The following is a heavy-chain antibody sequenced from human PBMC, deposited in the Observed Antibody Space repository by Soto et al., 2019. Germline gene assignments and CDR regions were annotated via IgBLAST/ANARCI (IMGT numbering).Heavy chain of an antibody. CDR2: IRNNGIST. D-gene: IGHD3-22*01. J-gene: IGHJ4*02. V-gene: IGHV3-64D*06. CDR1: GFTFSSYS. CDR3: VKGGTSVSSAGFDY. Sequence: GGSLRLSCSASGFTFSSYSMHWVRQAPGKGLEFVSAIRNNGISTYYADSVKGRFTISRDNSKNTLSLQMRSLRPEDTAVSYCVKGGTSVSSAGFDYWGLGTLVTVSS.